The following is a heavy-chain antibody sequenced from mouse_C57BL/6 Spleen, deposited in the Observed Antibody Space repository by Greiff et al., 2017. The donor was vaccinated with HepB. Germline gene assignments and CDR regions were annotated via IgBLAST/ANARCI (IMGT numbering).Heavy chain of an antibody. CDR2: IDPETGGT. J-gene: IGHJ1*03. CDR1: GYTFTDYE. CDR3: TRDGLATDWYFDV. D-gene: IGHD1-2*01. V-gene: IGHV1-15*01. Sequence: QVQLQQSGAELVRPGASVTLSCKASGYTFTDYEMHWVKQTPVHGLEWIGAIDPETGGTAYNQKFKGKAILTADKSSSTAYMELRSLTSEDSAVYYCTRDGLATDWYFDVWGTGTTVTVSS.